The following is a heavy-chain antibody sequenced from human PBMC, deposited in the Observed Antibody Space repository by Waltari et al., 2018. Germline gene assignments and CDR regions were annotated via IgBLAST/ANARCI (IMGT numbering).Heavy chain of an antibody. CDR1: GGSIISATYY. CDR3: AREYYYDTRWIDY. CDR2: MYYSGST. D-gene: IGHD3-22*01. V-gene: IGHV4-39*07. Sequence: QLQLQESGPGLVQPSETLSLTCTVSGGSIISATYYWGWVRQPPGKGLGGIGSMYYSGSTSYNPSLKSRVTVSVDTSKNQFSLKLNSVTAADTAVYYCAREYYYDTRWIDYWGQGTQVTVSS. J-gene: IGHJ4*02.